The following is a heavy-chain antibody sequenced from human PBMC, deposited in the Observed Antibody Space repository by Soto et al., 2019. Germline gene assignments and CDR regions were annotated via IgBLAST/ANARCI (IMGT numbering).Heavy chain of an antibody. Sequence: GGSLRLSCAASGFTFSSYGMHWVRQAPGKGLEWVAVISYDGSNKYYADSVKGRFTISRDNSKNTLYLQMNSLRAEDTAVYYCAKDGNYYDSSGSVDAFDIWGQGTMVTVS. J-gene: IGHJ3*02. D-gene: IGHD3-22*01. CDR1: GFTFSSYG. CDR2: ISYDGSNK. V-gene: IGHV3-30*18. CDR3: AKDGNYYDSSGSVDAFDI.